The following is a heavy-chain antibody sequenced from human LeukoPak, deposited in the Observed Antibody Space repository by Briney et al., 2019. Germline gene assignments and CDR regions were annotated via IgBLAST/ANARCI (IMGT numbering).Heavy chain of an antibody. CDR3: AKEATACSGGRCHFDY. J-gene: IGHJ4*02. D-gene: IGHD2-15*01. CDR1: GFTFSSYA. Sequence: GGSLRPSCAASGFTFSSYAMSWVRQAPGKGLEWVSAISGSGGSTYYADSVKGRFTISRDNSKNTLYLQMNSLRAEDTAVYYCAKEATACSGGRCHFDYWGQGTLVTVSS. CDR2: ISGSGGST. V-gene: IGHV3-23*01.